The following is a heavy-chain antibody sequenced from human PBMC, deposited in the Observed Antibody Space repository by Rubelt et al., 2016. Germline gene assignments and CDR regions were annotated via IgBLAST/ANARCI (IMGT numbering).Heavy chain of an antibody. D-gene: IGHD3-3*01. CDR2: IYYTGST. Sequence: QLHLQESGPGLVKPSETLSLTCTVSGGSIRSTSHYWGWIRQPPGKGLEWIGSIYYTGSTYYNQSLKSRGTISIDTPKNQFSLELTSVTAADTAVYYCARDQHVHYDFGSGYHGLDVWGPGTTVIVSS. CDR3: ARDQHVHYDFGSGYHGLDV. J-gene: IGHJ6*02. CDR1: GGSIRSTSHY. V-gene: IGHV4-39*07.